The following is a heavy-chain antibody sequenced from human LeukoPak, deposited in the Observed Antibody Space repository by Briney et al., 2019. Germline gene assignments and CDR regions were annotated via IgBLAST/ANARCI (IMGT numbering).Heavy chain of an antibody. J-gene: IGHJ4*02. Sequence: SETLSLTCTVSGGSISSYYWSWIRQPPGKGLEWIGYIYYSGSTYYNPSLKSRVTISVDTSKNQFSLKLSSVTAADTAVYYCARDYKDILTGYLDYWGQGTLVTVSS. CDR3: ARDYKDILTGYLDY. D-gene: IGHD3-9*01. CDR2: IYYSGST. CDR1: GGSISSYY. V-gene: IGHV4-59*12.